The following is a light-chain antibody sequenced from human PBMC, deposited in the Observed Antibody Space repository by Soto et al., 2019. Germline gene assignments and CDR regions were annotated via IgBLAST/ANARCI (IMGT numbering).Light chain of an antibody. J-gene: IGLJ2*01. Sequence: QSVLTQPPSASGTPGQRVTISCSGSSSNIENNYVYWYQMVPGTAPKLLIYRNNQRPSGVPDRFSGSRSGTSASLAISGLRSEDEADYYCAAWDDSLSGRGVFGGGTQLTVL. CDR3: AAWDDSLSGRGV. CDR1: SSNIENNY. V-gene: IGLV1-47*01. CDR2: RNN.